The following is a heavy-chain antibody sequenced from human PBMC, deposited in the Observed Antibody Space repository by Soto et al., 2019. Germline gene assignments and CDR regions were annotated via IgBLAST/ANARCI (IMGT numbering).Heavy chain of an antibody. CDR1: GFTFSNYA. Sequence: EVQLLESGGGLVQPGGSLRLSCAASGFTFSNYAMSWVRQAPGKGLEWVSAITGSGSTYYADSVKGRFTISRDNSKNTLYLQMNSRRAEDTAVYYCAKDGYGDYRYWGQGTLVPVSS. D-gene: IGHD4-17*01. CDR3: AKDGYGDYRY. J-gene: IGHJ4*02. CDR2: ITGSGST. V-gene: IGHV3-23*01.